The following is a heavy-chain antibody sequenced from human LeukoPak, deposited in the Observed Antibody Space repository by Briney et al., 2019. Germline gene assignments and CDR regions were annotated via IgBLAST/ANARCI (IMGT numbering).Heavy chain of an antibody. J-gene: IGHJ6*03. Sequence: SETLSLTCTVSGYSISSGYYWGWIRQPPGKGLEWIGNIYHSGSTYYNPSLKSRVTISVDRSKNQFSLKLSPVTAADTAVYYCARGRTRYYYYYMDVWGKGTTVTVSS. CDR3: ARGRTRYYYYYMDV. CDR1: GYSISSGYY. V-gene: IGHV4-38-2*02. CDR2: IYHSGST. D-gene: IGHD1-1*01.